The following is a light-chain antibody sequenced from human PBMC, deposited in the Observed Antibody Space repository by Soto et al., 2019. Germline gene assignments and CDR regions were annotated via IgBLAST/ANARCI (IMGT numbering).Light chain of an antibody. V-gene: IGKV1-8*01. CDR1: QGISSY. CDR3: QQYYSYPQT. Sequence: AIRMTQSPSSFPASTGDRVTITCRASQGISSYLAWYQQKPGKAPKLLIYAASTLQSGVPSRFSGSGSGTDFTLTISCLQSEDFATYYCQQYYSYPQTFGQGTKV. CDR2: AAS. J-gene: IGKJ1*01.